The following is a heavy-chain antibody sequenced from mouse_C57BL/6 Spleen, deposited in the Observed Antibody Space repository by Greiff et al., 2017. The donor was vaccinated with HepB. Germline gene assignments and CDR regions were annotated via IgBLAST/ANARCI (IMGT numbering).Heavy chain of an antibody. CDR3: ARSLYYYGNYYAMDY. Sequence: EVKLVESGGGLVQPGGSLSLSCAASGFTFTDYYMSWVRQPPGKALEWLGFIRNKANGYKTEYSASVKGRFTISRDNSQSILYLQMNALRAEDSATYYCARSLYYYGNYYAMDYWGQGTSVTVSS. J-gene: IGHJ4*01. D-gene: IGHD1-1*01. V-gene: IGHV7-3*01. CDR1: GFTFTDYY. CDR2: IRNKANGYKT.